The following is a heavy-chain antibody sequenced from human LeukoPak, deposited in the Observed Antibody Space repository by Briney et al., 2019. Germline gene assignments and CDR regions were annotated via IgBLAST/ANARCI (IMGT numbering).Heavy chain of an antibody. Sequence: SVKVSCKASGGTFSSYAISWVRQAPGQGLEWMGGIIPIFGTANYAQKFQGRVTITADESTSTAYMELSSLRSEDTAVYYCARGAAYCTNGVCYPAFDYWGQGTLVTVPS. J-gene: IGHJ4*02. CDR2: IIPIFGTA. CDR1: GGTFSSYA. CDR3: ARGAAYCTNGVCYPAFDY. V-gene: IGHV1-69*13. D-gene: IGHD2-8*01.